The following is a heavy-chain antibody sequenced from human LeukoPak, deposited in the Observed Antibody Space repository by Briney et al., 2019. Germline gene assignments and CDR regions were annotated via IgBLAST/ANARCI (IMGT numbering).Heavy chain of an antibody. CDR2: ISGSGGST. J-gene: IGHJ5*02. CDR1: GFTFSDYY. D-gene: IGHD3-22*01. V-gene: IGHV3-23*01. CDR3: AKVDPYYYDSTGWFDP. Sequence: GGSLRLSCAASGFTFSDYYMSWVRQAPGKGLEWVSAISGSGGSTYYADSVKGRFTISRDNSKNTLYLQMNSLRAEDTAVYYCAKVDPYYYDSTGWFDPWGQGTLVTVSS.